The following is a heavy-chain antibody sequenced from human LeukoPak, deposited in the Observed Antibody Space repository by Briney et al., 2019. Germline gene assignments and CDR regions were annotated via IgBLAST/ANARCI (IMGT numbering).Heavy chain of an antibody. Sequence: GGSLRLSRAASGFTFSSYWMSWVRQAPGKGLKWVANIKQDGSEKYYVDSVKGRFTISRDNAKNSLYLQMNSLRAEDTAVYFCARESLVSGTTRGNYYYYGMDVWGQGTTVTVSS. V-gene: IGHV3-7*01. CDR3: ARESLVSGTTRGNYYYYGMDV. D-gene: IGHD1-7*01. CDR1: GFTFSSYW. J-gene: IGHJ6*02. CDR2: IKQDGSEK.